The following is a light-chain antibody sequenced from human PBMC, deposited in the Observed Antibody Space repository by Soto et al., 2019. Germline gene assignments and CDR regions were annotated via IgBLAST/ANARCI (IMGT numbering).Light chain of an antibody. CDR3: QHYNIYPWT. CDR2: KAS. Sequence: DIQMTQSPSTLSASVGDRVTITCRASQSISSWLAWYQQKPGKAPKLLIYKASSLEGGVPSRFSGSGSGTEFTLTISSLQTDDVANYYCQHYNIYPWTFGQGTKVEIK. J-gene: IGKJ1*01. CDR1: QSISSW. V-gene: IGKV1-5*03.